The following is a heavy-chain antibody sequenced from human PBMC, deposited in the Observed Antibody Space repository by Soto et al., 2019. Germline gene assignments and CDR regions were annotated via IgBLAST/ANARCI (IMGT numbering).Heavy chain of an antibody. D-gene: IGHD2-2*01. J-gene: IGHJ6*02. CDR2: IIPIFGTA. CDR1: GGTFSNYA. Sequence: QVQLVQSGAEVKKPGSSVKVSCKASGGTFSNYAIYWVRQAPGQGLEWMGGIIPIFGTAKSAQKFQGRVTITADESTSTAYMELSSLRSEDTAVYYCARNGLGYCSSTSCSQYGMDVWGQGTTVTVSS. V-gene: IGHV1-69*01. CDR3: ARNGLGYCSSTSCSQYGMDV.